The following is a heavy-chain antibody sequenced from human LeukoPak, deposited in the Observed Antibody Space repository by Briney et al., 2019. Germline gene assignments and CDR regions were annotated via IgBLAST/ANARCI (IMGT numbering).Heavy chain of an antibody. CDR1: GFTFSSYA. D-gene: IGHD3-22*01. CDR2: ISYDGSNK. J-gene: IGHJ4*02. V-gene: IGHV3-30*18. CDR3: AKGGGNYYDSSGYYLNY. Sequence: GGSLRLSCAASGFTFSSYAMSWVRQAPGKGLEWVAVISYDGSNKYYADSVKGRFTISRDNSKNTLYLQMNSLRAEDTAVYYCAKGGGNYYDSSGYYLNYWGQGTLVTVSS.